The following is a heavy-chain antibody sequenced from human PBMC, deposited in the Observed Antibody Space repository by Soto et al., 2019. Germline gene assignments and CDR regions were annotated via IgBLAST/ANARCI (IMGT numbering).Heavy chain of an antibody. Sequence: EVQLVESGGGLVKPGGSLRLSCAASGFTFSSYSMNWVRQAPGKGLEWVSSISSSSSYIYYADSVKGRFTISRDNAKNSLYLQMKSLRAEDTAVYYCARGEQWLVSHGMDVWGQGTTVTVSS. V-gene: IGHV3-21*01. D-gene: IGHD6-19*01. J-gene: IGHJ6*02. CDR2: ISSSSSYI. CDR1: GFTFSSYS. CDR3: ARGEQWLVSHGMDV.